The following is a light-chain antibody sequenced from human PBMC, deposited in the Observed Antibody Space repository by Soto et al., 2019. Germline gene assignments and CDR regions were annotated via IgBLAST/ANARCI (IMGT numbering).Light chain of an antibody. CDR1: QSISSY. CDR2: GAS. Sequence: EIVLTQSPDTLAVSPGEVTTLSCRASQSISSYLAWYQQKPGQAPRLLIYGASSRATGIPDRFSGSGSGTDFTLTISRLEPEDFAVYYCQQYGSSPITFGQGTRLEI. CDR3: QQYGSSPIT. V-gene: IGKV3-20*01. J-gene: IGKJ5*01.